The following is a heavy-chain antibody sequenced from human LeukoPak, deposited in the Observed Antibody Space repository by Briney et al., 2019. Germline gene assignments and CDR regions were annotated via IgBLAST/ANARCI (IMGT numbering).Heavy chain of an antibody. J-gene: IGHJ6*02. CDR3: ARETQGSGSYYNLPQDYYYGMDV. V-gene: IGHV3-48*03. D-gene: IGHD3-10*01. CDR2: ISSSGSTI. CDR1: GFTFSSYE. Sequence: GGSLRLSCAASGFTFSSYEMNWVRQAPGKGLEWVSYISSSGSTIYYADSVKGRFTISRDNAKNSLYLQMNSLRAEDTAVYYCARETQGSGSYYNLPQDYYYGMDVWGQGTTVTVSS.